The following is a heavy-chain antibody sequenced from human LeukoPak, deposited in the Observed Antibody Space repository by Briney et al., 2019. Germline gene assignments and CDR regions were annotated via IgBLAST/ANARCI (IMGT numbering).Heavy chain of an antibody. Sequence: GSLRLSCAASGFTFSSYWMSWVRQAPGKGLEWVANIKQDGSEKYYVDSVKGRFTISRDNAKNSLYLQMNSLRAEDTAVYYCARLYCSGGSCSYYFDYWGQGTLVTVSS. CDR2: IKQDGSEK. D-gene: IGHD2-15*01. CDR3: ARLYCSGGSCSYYFDY. CDR1: GFTFSSYW. J-gene: IGHJ4*02. V-gene: IGHV3-7*01.